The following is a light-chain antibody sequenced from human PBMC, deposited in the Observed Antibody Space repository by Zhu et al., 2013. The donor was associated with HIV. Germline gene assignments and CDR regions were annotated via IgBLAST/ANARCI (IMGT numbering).Light chain of an antibody. CDR2: QDD. V-gene: IGLV3-1*01. CDR3: QAWDSSSEKVV. J-gene: IGLJ2*01. Sequence: SFELTQPPSVSVSPGQTASIACSGDKLGDKYVCWYQCKPGQSPVVVIYQDDKRPSGIPERFSGSNSGNTATLTITGTQAVDEADYYCQAWDSSSEKVVFGGGTKLTVL. CDR1: KLGDKY.